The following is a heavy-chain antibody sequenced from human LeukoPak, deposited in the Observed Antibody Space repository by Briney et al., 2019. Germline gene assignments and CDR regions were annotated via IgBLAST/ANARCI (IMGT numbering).Heavy chain of an antibody. V-gene: IGHV4-59*08. D-gene: IGHD3-9*01. J-gene: IGHJ4*02. CDR3: ARHRDDILTGYPFDY. Sequence: SETLSLTCTVSGGSISGYYWSWIRQPPGKGLEWIAYLYYRGSSNYNPSLKSRVTISGDTSKNQFSLKLSSVTAADTAVYYCARHRDDILTGYPFDYWGQGTLVTVSS. CDR2: LYYRGSS. CDR1: GGSISGYY.